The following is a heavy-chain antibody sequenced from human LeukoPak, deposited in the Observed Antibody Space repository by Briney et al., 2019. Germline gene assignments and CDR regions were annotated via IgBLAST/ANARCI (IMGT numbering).Heavy chain of an antibody. CDR1: GGTFSSYA. CDR3: ARGWLAETTVVTPYNY. Sequence: GASVKVSCKASGGTFSSYAISWVRQAPGQGLEWMGGIIPIFGTANYAQKFQGRVTITADESTSTAYMELSSLRSEDTAMYYCARGWLAETTVVTPYNYWGQGTLVTVSS. V-gene: IGHV1-69*13. J-gene: IGHJ4*02. D-gene: IGHD4-23*01. CDR2: IIPIFGTA.